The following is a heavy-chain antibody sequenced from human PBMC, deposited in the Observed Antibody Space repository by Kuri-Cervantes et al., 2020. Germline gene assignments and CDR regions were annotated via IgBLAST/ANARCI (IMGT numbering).Heavy chain of an antibody. D-gene: IGHD2-8*01. CDR1: GGSVSSYY. CDR3: ARGLAGVNQRTYYDS. CDR2: IYYSGST. J-gene: IGHJ4*02. Sequence: ESLKISCPVSGGSVSSYYWSWIRQPPEKGLEWIGYIYYSGSTNYNPSLKSRVTISVDTSKNQLSLKLSSVTAADTAVFYCARGLAGVNQRTYYDSWGQGTLVTVSS. V-gene: IGHV4-59*02.